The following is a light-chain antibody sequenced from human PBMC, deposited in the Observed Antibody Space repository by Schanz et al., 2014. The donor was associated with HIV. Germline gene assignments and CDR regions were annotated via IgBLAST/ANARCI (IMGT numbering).Light chain of an antibody. Sequence: DIQMTPSPLSLAASVGDRVTITCRARQSISTSLSWYQHKPGTAPKLLIYAASSLQSGVPSRFSGSGSGTSFSFTISSLQPEDSATYYCQQSYNLRTFGQGTKVEVK. CDR3: QQSYNLRT. J-gene: IGKJ1*01. CDR1: QSISTS. CDR2: AAS. V-gene: IGKV1-39*01.